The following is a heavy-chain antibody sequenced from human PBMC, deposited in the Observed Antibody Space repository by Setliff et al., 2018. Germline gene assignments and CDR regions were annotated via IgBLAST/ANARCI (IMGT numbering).Heavy chain of an antibody. V-gene: IGHV4-34*01. D-gene: IGHD2-2*01. CDR3: ARGYCSSPSCFFAGWFDP. Sequence: SETLSLTCAIYGGSFSGYYWSRIRQPPGKGLEWIGEINHTGSTNYSPSLKSRVTISVDTSKNQFSLKLTSVTAADTAVYYCARGYCSSPSCFFAGWFDPWGQGTLVTVS. J-gene: IGHJ5*02. CDR2: INHTGST. CDR1: GGSFSGYY.